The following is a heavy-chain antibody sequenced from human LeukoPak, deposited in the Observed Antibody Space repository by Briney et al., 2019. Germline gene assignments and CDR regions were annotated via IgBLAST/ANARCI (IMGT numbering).Heavy chain of an antibody. D-gene: IGHD3-3*01. V-gene: IGHV3-30*02. CDR2: IRYDGSNK. CDR3: ARDRSTDFWSGYYTNYFDD. Sequence: GGSLRLSCAASGFTFSSYGMHWVRQAPGKGLEWVAFIRYDGSNKYYADSVKGRFTISRDNSKNTLYLQMNSLRAEDTAVYFCARDRSTDFWSGYYTNYFDDWGQGTLVTVSS. CDR1: GFTFSSYG. J-gene: IGHJ4*02.